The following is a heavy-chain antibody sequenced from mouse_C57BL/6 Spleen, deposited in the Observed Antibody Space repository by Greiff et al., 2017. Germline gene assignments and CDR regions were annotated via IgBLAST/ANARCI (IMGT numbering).Heavy chain of an antibody. CDR3: ARYPYDYDGDYAMDY. V-gene: IGHV1-80*01. CDR1: GYAFSSYW. Sequence: QVQLQQSGAELVKPGASVKISCKASGYAFSSYWMNWVKQRPGKGLEWIGQIYPGDGDTNYNGKFKGKATLTADKSSSTAYMQLSSLTSEDSAVYFCARYPYDYDGDYAMDYWGQGTSVTVSS. CDR2: IYPGDGDT. D-gene: IGHD2-4*01. J-gene: IGHJ4*01.